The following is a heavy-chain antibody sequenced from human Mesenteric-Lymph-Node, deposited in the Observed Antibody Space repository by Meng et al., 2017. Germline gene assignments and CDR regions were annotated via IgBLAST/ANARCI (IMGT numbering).Heavy chain of an antibody. D-gene: IGHD2-8*01. CDR2: ISGSSTNI. CDR3: ARDHCTNGVCYNDY. J-gene: IGHJ4*02. Sequence: VRRVSVVGGLVRSGGSLRLSCVASGFIFSDYYMSWIRQAPGKGLEWVSYISGSSTNIYYVDSVKGRFSISRDNAKTSLYLQMNSLRAEDTAVYYCARDHCTNGVCYNDYWGQGTLVTVSS. V-gene: IGHV3-11*01. CDR1: GFIFSDYY.